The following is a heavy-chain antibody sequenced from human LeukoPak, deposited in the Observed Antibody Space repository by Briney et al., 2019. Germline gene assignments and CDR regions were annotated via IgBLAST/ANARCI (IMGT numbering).Heavy chain of an antibody. J-gene: IGHJ6*03. CDR2: ISAYNGNT. CDR3: ARTQDVTYFYYYMDV. Sequence: GASVKVSCKASGYTFTSYGISWVRQAPGRGLEWVAWISAYNGNTNYAQKLQDRVTLTTDTSTSTAYMELRSLRSDDTAVYYCARTQDVTYFYYYMDVWGKGTTVIVS. V-gene: IGHV1-18*01. D-gene: IGHD2-21*02. CDR1: GYTFTSYG.